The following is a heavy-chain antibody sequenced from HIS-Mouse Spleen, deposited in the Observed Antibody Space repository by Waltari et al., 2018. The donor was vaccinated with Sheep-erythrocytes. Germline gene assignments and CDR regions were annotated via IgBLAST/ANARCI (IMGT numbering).Heavy chain of an antibody. V-gene: IGHV3-23*01. D-gene: IGHD3-10*01. CDR1: GFTFSIYA. CDR3: ATHYGSGSYSYFDY. CDR2: ISGSGGST. Sequence: EVQLLDSGGGLVQPGGSLRLSCAASGFTFSIYARSWVRQAPGKGLEWVSAISGSGGSTYYADSVKGRFTISRDNSKNTLYLQMNSLRAEDTAVYYCATHYGSGSYSYFDYWGQGTLVTVSS. J-gene: IGHJ4*02.